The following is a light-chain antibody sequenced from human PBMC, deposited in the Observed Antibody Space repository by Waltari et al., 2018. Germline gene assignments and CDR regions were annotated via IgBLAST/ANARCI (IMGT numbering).Light chain of an antibody. CDR3: QQRANWPPLT. V-gene: IGKV3-11*01. Sequence: EVVLTQSPATLSLSPGERATLSCRASQSVYNFLAWYQQKPGQAPRLLIYAASQRATGIPARFSGSGSGTDFTLTISSLEPEDVVVYYCQQRANWPPLTFGGGTKVEIK. CDR2: AAS. J-gene: IGKJ4*01. CDR1: QSVYNF.